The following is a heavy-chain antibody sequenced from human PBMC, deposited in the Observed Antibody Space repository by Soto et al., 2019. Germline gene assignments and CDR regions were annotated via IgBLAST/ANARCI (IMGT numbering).Heavy chain of an antibody. CDR3: AKDAAYYDFWSGYYPYYYYGMDV. D-gene: IGHD3-3*01. J-gene: IGHJ6*02. Sequence: VGSLRLSCAASGFTFSSYGMHWVRQAPGKGLEWVAVISYDGSNKYYADSVKGRFTISRDNSKNTLYLQMNSLRAEDTAVYYCAKDAAYYDFWSGYYPYYYYGMDVWGQGTTVTVSS. V-gene: IGHV3-30*18. CDR1: GFTFSSYG. CDR2: ISYDGSNK.